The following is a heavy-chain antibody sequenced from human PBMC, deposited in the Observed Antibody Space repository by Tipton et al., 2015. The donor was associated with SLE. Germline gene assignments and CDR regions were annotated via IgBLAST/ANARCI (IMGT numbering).Heavy chain of an antibody. J-gene: IGHJ3*02. D-gene: IGHD3-3*01. Sequence: TLSLTCTVSGGSISSSSYYWGWIRQPPGKGLEWIGEINHSGTTYYNPSLKSRITLSVDTSNNQFSLKLTSVTAADTAGYSCAGEPWRSGYWDIWGQGTVVTVSS. CDR1: GGSISSSSYY. CDR3: AGEPWRSGYWDI. CDR2: INHSGTT. V-gene: IGHV4-39*07.